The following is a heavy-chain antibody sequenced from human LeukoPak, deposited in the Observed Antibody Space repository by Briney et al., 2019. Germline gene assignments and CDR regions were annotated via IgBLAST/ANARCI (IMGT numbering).Heavy chain of an antibody. J-gene: IGHJ5*02. CDR3: ARASGGYFNNWFDP. D-gene: IGHD3-22*01. CDR1: GDSLSTYY. V-gene: IGHV4-59*01. CDR2: IYYTGTT. Sequence: SETLSLTCTVSGDSLSTYYWSWIRQPPGKGLEWMGYIYYTGTTSYNPSLKSRVTISVDTSQNQVSLRLSSVTAADTAVYYCARASGGYFNNWFDPWGQGTLVTVSS.